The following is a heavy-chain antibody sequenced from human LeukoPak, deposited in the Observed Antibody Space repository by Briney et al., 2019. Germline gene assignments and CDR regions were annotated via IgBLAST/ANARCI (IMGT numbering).Heavy chain of an antibody. Sequence: GGSLRLSCAASGFTFSDSWMSWVRQAPGKGLEWVANMNQDGSEKDYVDSVKGRFTISRDNARNSLYLQMSSLRAEDTAVYYCATYTHWVAGDVWGQGTTVTVS. CDR1: GFTFSDSW. J-gene: IGHJ6*02. CDR3: ATYTHWVAGDV. D-gene: IGHD3-16*01. V-gene: IGHV3-7*01. CDR2: MNQDGSEK.